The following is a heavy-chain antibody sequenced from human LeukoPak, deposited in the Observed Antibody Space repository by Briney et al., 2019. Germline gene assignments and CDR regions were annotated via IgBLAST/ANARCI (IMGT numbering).Heavy chain of an antibody. CDR2: ISGSGGGT. CDR3: AKGSLYDSRGYYYPGY. J-gene: IGHJ4*02. D-gene: IGHD3-22*01. Sequence: GGSLRLSCAASGFTFSSYAMSWVRQAPGKGLEWVSAISGSGGGTDYADSVKGRFTISRDNSKNTLYLQMNSLRAEDTAIYYCAKGSLYDSRGYYYPGYWGQGTLVTVSS. V-gene: IGHV3-23*01. CDR1: GFTFSSYA.